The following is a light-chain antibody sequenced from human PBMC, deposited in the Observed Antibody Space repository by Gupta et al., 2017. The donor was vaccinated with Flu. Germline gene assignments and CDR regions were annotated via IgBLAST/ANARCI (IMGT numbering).Light chain of an antibody. CDR3: QQSYSSPFP. V-gene: IGKV1-39*01. Sequence: DLQTTQSPSSPSASVGDRVTITCRASQSISSNLNWYQQKPGKAPKLLLYDASSLQSEVPSRFSGSGSGTDFTLTISSLQPEDFATYYCQQSYSSPFPFGPGTKVDVK. CDR2: DAS. J-gene: IGKJ3*01. CDR1: QSISSN.